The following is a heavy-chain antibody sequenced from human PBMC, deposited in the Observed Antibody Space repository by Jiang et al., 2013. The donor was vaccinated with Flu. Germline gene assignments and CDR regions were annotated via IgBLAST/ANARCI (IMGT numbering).Heavy chain of an antibody. CDR2: TYYRSKWYN. CDR1: GDSVSSNSAA. D-gene: IGHD3-16*01. V-gene: IGHV6-1*01. Sequence: GSGLVKPSQTLSLTCAISGDSVSSNSAAWNWIRQSPSRGLEWLGRTYYRSKWYNDYAISVKSRITVNPDTSKNQFSLQLNSVTPEDTAVYYCARDRLETASLRLGDYGMDVWGQGTTVTVSS. CDR3: ARDRLETASLRLGDYGMDV. J-gene: IGHJ6*02.